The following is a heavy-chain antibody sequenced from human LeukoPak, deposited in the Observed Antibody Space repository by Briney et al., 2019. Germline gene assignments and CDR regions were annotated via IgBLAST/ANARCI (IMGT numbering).Heavy chain of an antibody. D-gene: IGHD3-10*01. J-gene: IGHJ4*02. CDR2: MNPNSGNT. CDR3: ARGHGRVRGAQRLYYFGY. Sequence: ASVKVSCKASGYTFTSYDINWVRQATGQGLEWMGWMNPNSGNTGYAQKFQGRVTMTRNTSISTAYMELSSLRSEDTAVYYCARGHGRVRGAQRLYYFGYWGQGTLVTVSS. CDR1: GYTFTSYD. V-gene: IGHV1-8*01.